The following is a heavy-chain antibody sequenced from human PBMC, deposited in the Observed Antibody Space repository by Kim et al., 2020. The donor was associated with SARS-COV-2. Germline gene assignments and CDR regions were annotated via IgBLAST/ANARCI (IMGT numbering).Heavy chain of an antibody. V-gene: IGHV3-7*03. CDR3: ARLNGDMREQTYYYYYYGMDV. D-gene: IGHD3-16*01. CDR2: IKQDGSEK. CDR1: GFTFSSYW. J-gene: IGHJ6*02. Sequence: GGSLRLSCAASGFTFSSYWMSWVRQAPGKGLEWVANIKQDGSEKYYVDSVKGRFTISRDNAKNSLYLQMNSLRAEDTAVYYCARLNGDMREQTYYYYYYGMDVWGQGTTVTVSS.